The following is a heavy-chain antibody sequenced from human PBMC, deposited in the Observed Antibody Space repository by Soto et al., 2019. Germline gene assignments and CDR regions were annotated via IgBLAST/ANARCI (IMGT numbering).Heavy chain of an antibody. D-gene: IGHD3-10*01. V-gene: IGHV4-39*01. CDR2: IYYSGST. Sequence: PSATLSLTCTVSGRSISSNSNYWGWIRQPPGEGLERIGTIYYSGSTYYNPSLKSRVTISVDTSKNQFSLKLSSVTAADTAVYYCARHLAYYYGSGSFAVYYYGMDVWGQGTTVS. J-gene: IGHJ6*02. CDR3: ARHLAYYYGSGSFAVYYYGMDV. CDR1: GRSISSNSNY.